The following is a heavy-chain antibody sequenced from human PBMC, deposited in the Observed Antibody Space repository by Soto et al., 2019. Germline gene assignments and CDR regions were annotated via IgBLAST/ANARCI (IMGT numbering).Heavy chain of an antibody. CDR3: ARYPHSYYYDSSGHVGIDY. J-gene: IGHJ4*02. CDR1: GGCVSSGSYY. V-gene: IGHV4-61*01. D-gene: IGHD3-22*01. CDR2: IYYSGST. Sequence: SQTLSLTCTVSGGCVSSGSYYWSLIRQPPGKELEWIGYIYYSGSTDYNPSLKSRVTISVDTSKNQFSLKLSSVTAADTAVYYCARYPHSYYYDSSGHVGIDYWGQGTLVTVSS.